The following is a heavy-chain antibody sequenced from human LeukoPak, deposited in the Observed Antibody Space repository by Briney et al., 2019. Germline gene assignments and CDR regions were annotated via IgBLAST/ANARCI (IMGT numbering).Heavy chain of an antibody. V-gene: IGHV4-31*03. Sequence: SETLSLTCTVSGGSISSGGYYWSWIRQHPGKGLEWIGYICYSGSTYYNPSLKSRVTISVDTSKNQFSLKLSSVTAADTAVYYCARDAEYYYDSSAIGSFDYWGQGTLVTVSS. J-gene: IGHJ4*02. CDR3: ARDAEYYYDSSAIGSFDY. CDR2: ICYSGST. CDR1: GGSISSGGYY. D-gene: IGHD3-22*01.